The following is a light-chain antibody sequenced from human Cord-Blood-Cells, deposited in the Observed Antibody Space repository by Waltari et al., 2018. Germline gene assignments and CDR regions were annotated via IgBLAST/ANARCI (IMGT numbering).Light chain of an antibody. V-gene: IGKV3D-7*01. CDR2: GAS. CDR3: QQDYNLYT. CDR1: QSVSSSY. Sequence: EIVMTQSPATLSLSPGERATLSCRASQSVSSSYLSWYQQKPGQTPRLLIYGASTRATGIPARFSGSVSGTDFTLTISSLQPEDFAFYYCQQDYNLYTFGQGTKLEIK. J-gene: IGKJ2*01.